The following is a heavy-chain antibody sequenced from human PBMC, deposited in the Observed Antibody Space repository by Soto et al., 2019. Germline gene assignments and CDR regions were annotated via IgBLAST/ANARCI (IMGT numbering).Heavy chain of an antibody. CDR1: GGSISSGGYY. J-gene: IGHJ6*02. D-gene: IGHD6-13*01. V-gene: IGHV4-31*03. CDR2: IYYGGST. CDR3: ARDQGRVAATDYYYGMDV. Sequence: SETLSLTCTVSGGSISSGGYYWSWIRQHPGKGLEWIGYIYYGGSTYYNPSLKSRVTISVDTSKNQFSLKLSSVTAADTAVYYCARDQGRVAATDYYYGMDVWGQGTTVT.